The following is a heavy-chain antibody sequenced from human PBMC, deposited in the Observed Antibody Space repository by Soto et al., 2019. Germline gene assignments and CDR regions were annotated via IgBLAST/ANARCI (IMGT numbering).Heavy chain of an antibody. CDR2: IFANGHT. CDR3: VASLAASGLNWLDP. D-gene: IGHD6-13*01. CDR1: GGSFSNYY. V-gene: IGHV4-59*10. Sequence: SETLSLTCAIYGGSFSNYYWNWVRQPPGKGLEWIGLIFANGHTDYNPSLKSRVTMSVDASKNQFSLRLTSMTAADTAVYYCVASLAASGLNWLDPWGRGTLVTVSS. J-gene: IGHJ5*02.